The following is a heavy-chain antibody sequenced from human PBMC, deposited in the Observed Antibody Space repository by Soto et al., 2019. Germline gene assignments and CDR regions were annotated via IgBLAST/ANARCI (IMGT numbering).Heavy chain of an antibody. CDR2: LYYTGIT. V-gene: IGHV4-38-2*02. Sequence: SETLSLTCTVSGYFITNGYYWGWFRQPPGKGLEWIGTLYYTGITYYNPSLKSRVTISVDTSKNQFSLKLNSVTAADTAVYYCARVGVQLWRTTFDFWGLGALVTVSS. CDR1: GYFITNGYY. D-gene: IGHD5-18*01. J-gene: IGHJ4*02. CDR3: ARVGVQLWRTTFDF.